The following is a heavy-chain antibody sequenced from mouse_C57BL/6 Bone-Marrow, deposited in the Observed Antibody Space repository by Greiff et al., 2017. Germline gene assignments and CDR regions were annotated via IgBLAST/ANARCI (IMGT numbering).Heavy chain of an antibody. D-gene: IGHD1-1*01. Sequence: QVQLQQSGAELVKPGASVKMSCKASGYTFTSYWITWVKQRPGQGLEWIGDIYPGSGSTTYNEKFKSKATLTVDTSSSTAYMQLSSLTSEDSAVYYWARRDYYGSSYGYAMDYWGQGTSVTVSS. CDR2: IYPGSGST. V-gene: IGHV1-55*01. CDR3: ARRDYYGSSYGYAMDY. J-gene: IGHJ4*01. CDR1: GYTFTSYW.